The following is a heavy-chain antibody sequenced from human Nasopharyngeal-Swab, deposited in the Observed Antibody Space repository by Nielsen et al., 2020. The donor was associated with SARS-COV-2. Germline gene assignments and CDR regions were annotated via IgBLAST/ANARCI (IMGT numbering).Heavy chain of an antibody. J-gene: IGHJ6*02. V-gene: IGHV3-33*01. CDR3: ARDDVAARDYDYYYGMDV. Sequence: WIRQPPGKGLEWVAVIWYDGSNKYYADSVKGRFTIPRDNSKNTLYLQMNSLRAEDTAVYYCARDDVAARDYDYYYGMDVWGQGTTVTVSS. CDR2: IWYDGSNK. D-gene: IGHD6-6*01.